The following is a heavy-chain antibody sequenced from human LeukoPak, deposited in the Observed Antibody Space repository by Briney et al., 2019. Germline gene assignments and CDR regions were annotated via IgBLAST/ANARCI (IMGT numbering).Heavy chain of an antibody. V-gene: IGHV1-18*01. J-gene: IGHJ3*02. D-gene: IGHD2-21*02. Sequence: ASVKVSCKASGYXFTSYGISWVRQAPGQGLEWMGRMSAYNGNTNYAQKLQGRVTMTTDTSTSTAYMELRSLRSDDTAVYYCARAMLPYCGGDCYSRFDIWGQGTMVTVSS. CDR3: ARAMLPYCGGDCYSRFDI. CDR1: GYXFTSYG. CDR2: MSAYNGNT.